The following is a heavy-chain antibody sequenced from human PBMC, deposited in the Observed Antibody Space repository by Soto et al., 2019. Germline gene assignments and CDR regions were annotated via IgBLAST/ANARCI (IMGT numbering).Heavy chain of an antibody. J-gene: IGHJ4*02. D-gene: IGHD3-3*01. V-gene: IGHV3-21*01. CDR1: GFTFSSYS. CDR2: ISSSSSYI. Sequence: GGSLRLSCAASGFTFSSYSMNWVRQAPGKGLEWVSSISSSSSYIYYADSVKGRFTISRDNAKNSLYLQMNSLRAEDTAVYYCAREDYDFWSGLIPGFDYWGQGTLATVSS. CDR3: AREDYDFWSGLIPGFDY.